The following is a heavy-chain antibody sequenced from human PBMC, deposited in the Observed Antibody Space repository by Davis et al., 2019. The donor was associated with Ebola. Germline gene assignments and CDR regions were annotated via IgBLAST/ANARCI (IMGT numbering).Heavy chain of an antibody. CDR3: ARVGTTVGMDV. V-gene: IGHV3-74*01. CDR2: INSDGSST. D-gene: IGHD4-11*01. CDR1: GFTFSSYW. Sequence: PGGSLRLSCAASGFTFSSYWMHWVRQAPGKGLVWVSRINSDGSSTSYADSVKGRFTISRDNSKNTLYLQMNSLRAEDTAVYYCARVGTTVGMDVWGQGTTVTVSS. J-gene: IGHJ6*02.